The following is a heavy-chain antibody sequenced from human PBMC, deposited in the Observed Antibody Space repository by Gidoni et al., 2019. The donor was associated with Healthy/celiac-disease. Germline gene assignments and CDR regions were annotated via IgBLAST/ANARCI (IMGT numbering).Heavy chain of an antibody. Sequence: QVQLVESGGGVVQPGRSLRLSCAASGFTFSSYGMHWVRQAPGKGLEWVAVISYDGSNKYYADSVKGRFTISRDNSKNTLYLQMNSLRAEDTAVYYCAKGEDIVVVPAATTDYWGQGTLVTVSS. CDR2: ISYDGSNK. CDR3: AKGEDIVVVPAATTDY. D-gene: IGHD2-2*01. CDR1: GFTFSSYG. J-gene: IGHJ4*02. V-gene: IGHV3-30*18.